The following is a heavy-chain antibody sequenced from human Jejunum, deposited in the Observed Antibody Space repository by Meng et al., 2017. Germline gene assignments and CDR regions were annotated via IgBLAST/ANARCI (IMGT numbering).Heavy chain of an antibody. V-gene: IGHV4-61*01. CDR3: ATDVYGDGLAYLDY. CDR2: VFDSGST. J-gene: IGHJ4*02. Sequence: RQASVPGPVTPSETPSLTRAIAGGSASRRSFYRTWIRQPPGKGLEWIGYVFDSGSTKYNPSLSSRVTISADTSKNQFSLELSSVTAADTAVYYCATDVYGDGLAYLDYWGQGSLVTVSS. D-gene: IGHD4-17*01. CDR1: GGSASRRSFY.